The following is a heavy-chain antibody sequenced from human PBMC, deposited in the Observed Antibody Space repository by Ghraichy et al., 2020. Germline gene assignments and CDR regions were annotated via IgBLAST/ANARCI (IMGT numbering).Heavy chain of an antibody. CDR2: IGTAGDT. Sequence: GGSLRLSCEASGFTFSTYDFHWVRQVTGKGLEWVAAIGTAGDTYYSVSVKGRFTIYRENAKSSAYLQMNSLRAGDTAVYYCAREDCGTAGCYGWSYLDLWGRGTLVTVSS. CDR3: AREDCGTAGCYGWSYLDL. D-gene: IGHD2-2*01. CDR1: GFTFSTYD. V-gene: IGHV3-13*01. J-gene: IGHJ2*01.